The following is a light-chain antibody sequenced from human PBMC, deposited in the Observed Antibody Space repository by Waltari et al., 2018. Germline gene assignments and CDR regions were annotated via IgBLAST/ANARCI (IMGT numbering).Light chain of an antibody. CDR2: DAS. CDR1: QSVGNF. Sequence: EIVLTQSPATLSLSPGERATLSCRASQSVGNFLAWYQQKPGQAPRLLIYDASNRATGIPARFSGSGSWTDFTLTISSLEPEDFAVYYCQQRINWPPITFGGGTKVELK. V-gene: IGKV3-11*01. J-gene: IGKJ4*01. CDR3: QQRINWPPIT.